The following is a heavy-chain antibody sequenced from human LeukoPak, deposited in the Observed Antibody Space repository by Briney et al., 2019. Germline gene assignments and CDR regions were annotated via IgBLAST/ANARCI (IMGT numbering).Heavy chain of an antibody. V-gene: IGHV3-53*01. J-gene: IGHJ3*02. D-gene: IGHD4-17*01. CDR3: ARHLSGDDI. CDR2: IYSGGST. Sequence: PGGSLGPSFAAPGFIVSSNYMSWVRQASGKGLEWVSIIYSGGSTYYADSVKGRFTISRDNSKNTLYLQMNSLRAEDTAVYYCARHLSGDDIWGQGTMVTVSS. CDR1: GFIVSSNY.